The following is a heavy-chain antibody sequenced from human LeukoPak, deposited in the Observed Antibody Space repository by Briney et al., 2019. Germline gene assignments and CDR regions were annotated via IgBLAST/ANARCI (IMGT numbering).Heavy chain of an antibody. CDR1: GFTVSRNY. J-gene: IGHJ4*02. CDR2: VSPDGGTT. V-gene: IGHV3-30*18. Sequence: PGGSLRLSCAASGFTVSRNYMSWVRQAPGKGLEWVAVVSPDGGTTSYADSVKGRFTISRDNSMSKVFLQMNSLRPEDTAEYYCAKAGTAVVTRFFDYWGQGILVTVSS. CDR3: AKAGTAVVTRFFDY. D-gene: IGHD4-23*01.